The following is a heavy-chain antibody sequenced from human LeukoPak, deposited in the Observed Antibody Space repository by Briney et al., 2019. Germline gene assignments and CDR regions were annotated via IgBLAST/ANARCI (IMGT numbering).Heavy chain of an antibody. CDR3: AKARRQTGGSYFDY. D-gene: IGHD1-14*01. CDR2: ISWNSGSI. CDR1: GFTFDDYA. J-gene: IGHJ4*02. Sequence: GRSLRLSCAASGFTFDDYAMHWVRQAPGKGLEWVSGISWNSGSIGYADSVKGRFTISRDNAKNSLYLQMNSLRAEDTALYYCAKARRQTGGSYFDYWGQGTLVTVSS. V-gene: IGHV3-9*01.